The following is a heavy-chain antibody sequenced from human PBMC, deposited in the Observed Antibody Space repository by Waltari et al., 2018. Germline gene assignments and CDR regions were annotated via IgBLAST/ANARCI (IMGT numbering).Heavy chain of an antibody. V-gene: IGHV3-53*02. CDR3: ARGTSQLFYGLDI. J-gene: IGHJ6*02. CDR1: GLIVNDNY. Sequence: EVQLAETGGGLIQPGGSLRLSCAASGLIVNDNYMTWVRQAPGNGLQWVSLIYSGGVTYYADFVQGRFTISRDKYKNTLYLQMNSLRAEDSAVYYCARGTSQLFYGLDIWGQGTTVTVSS. CDR2: IYSGGVT. D-gene: IGHD1-1*01.